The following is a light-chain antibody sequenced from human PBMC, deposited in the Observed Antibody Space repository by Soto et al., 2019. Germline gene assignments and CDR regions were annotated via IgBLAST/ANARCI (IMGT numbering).Light chain of an antibody. CDR3: SSYTSSSTLGV. V-gene: IGLV2-14*03. CDR2: DVS. J-gene: IGLJ1*01. CDR1: SSDVGGYNF. Sequence: QSVLTQPASVSGSPGQSITISCTGTSSDVGGYNFVSWYQHHPGKAPKLVIYDVSNRPSGVSNRFSGSKSGNTASLTISGLQAEDEADYYCSSYTSSSTLGVFGTGTKLTVL.